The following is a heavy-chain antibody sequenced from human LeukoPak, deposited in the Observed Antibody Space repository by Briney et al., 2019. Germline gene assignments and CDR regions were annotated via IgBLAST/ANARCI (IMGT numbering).Heavy chain of an antibody. V-gene: IGHV3-9*01. J-gene: IGHJ4*02. CDR1: GFTFDDYA. CDR2: ISWNSGSI. CDR3: AKDGGYNYGILDY. Sequence: GGSLRLSCAASGFTFDDYAMHWVRQAPGKGLEWVSGISWNSGSIGYADSVKGRFTISRDNAKNSLYLQMNSLRAEDTALYYCAKDGGYNYGILDYWGQGTLVTVSS. D-gene: IGHD5-18*01.